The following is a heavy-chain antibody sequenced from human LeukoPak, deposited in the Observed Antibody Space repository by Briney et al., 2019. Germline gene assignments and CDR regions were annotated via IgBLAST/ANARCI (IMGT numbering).Heavy chain of an antibody. CDR2: IYYSGST. CDR1: GGSISPYY. CDR3: ARDTSGWSDAYAWHFDL. Sequence: SGTLSLTCTVSGGSISPYYWSWIRQPPGKGLEWIGYIYYSGSTSYNPSLKSRVTISVDTSKNQFSLMLSSVTAADTAVYYCARDTSGWSDAYAWHFDLWGRGTLVTVSS. V-gene: IGHV4-59*01. J-gene: IGHJ2*01. D-gene: IGHD6-19*01.